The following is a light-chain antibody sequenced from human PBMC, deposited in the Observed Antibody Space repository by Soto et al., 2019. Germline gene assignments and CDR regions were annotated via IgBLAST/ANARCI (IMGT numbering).Light chain of an antibody. CDR1: RSDIGGYNY. V-gene: IGLV2-14*01. CDR3: TSFTSRSTMV. J-gene: IGLJ2*01. Sequence: QSLRTQPASVSGSIRQSITISCTGSRSDIGGYNYVSWYQHHPGKAPKLMIYDVTNRPSEVSNRFSGSKSGNTASLTISGLQAEDEADYYCTSFTSRSTMVFGGGTKVTVL. CDR2: DVT.